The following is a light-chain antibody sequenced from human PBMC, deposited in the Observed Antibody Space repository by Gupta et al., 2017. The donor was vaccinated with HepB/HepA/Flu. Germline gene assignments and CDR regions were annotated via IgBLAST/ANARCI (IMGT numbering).Light chain of an antibody. V-gene: IGKV1-39*01. CDR1: QSISNY. Sequence: DIQMTQPPPSLSASVGDRVTTTCRASQSISNYLNWYQQKPGKAPKLLIYAASTLQSGVPSRFSGSGSGTDFTLTISSLQPEDFATYFCQQSSTTPWTFGQGTKVEIK. CDR2: AAS. CDR3: QQSSTTPWT. J-gene: IGKJ1*01.